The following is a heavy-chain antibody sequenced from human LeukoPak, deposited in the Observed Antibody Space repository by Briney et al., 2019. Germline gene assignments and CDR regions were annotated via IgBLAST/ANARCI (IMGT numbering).Heavy chain of an antibody. J-gene: IGHJ4*02. CDR1: GGSISSGGYY. D-gene: IGHD1-1*01. Sequence: PSQTLSLTCTVSGGSISSGGYYWSWNRQHPGKGLEWIGYIYYSGSTYYNPSLKSRVTISVDTSKNQFSLKLSSVTAADTAVYYCAGRRGTANFDYWGQGTLVTVSS. CDR2: IYYSGST. CDR3: AGRRGTANFDY. V-gene: IGHV4-31*03.